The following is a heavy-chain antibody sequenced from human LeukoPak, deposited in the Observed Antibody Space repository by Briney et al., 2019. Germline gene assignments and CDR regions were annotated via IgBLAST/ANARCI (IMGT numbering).Heavy chain of an antibody. D-gene: IGHD4-17*01. Sequence: PGGSLRLSCAASGFTFSDSAMSWVRQAPGKGLGWVSAITGSGVTTYYADSVKGRFTISRDNSRNTLYLQMNSLRAEDTAVYYCAKQPTVTTWIDCWGQGTLVTVSS. CDR3: AKQPTVTTWIDC. V-gene: IGHV3-23*01. CDR1: GFTFSDSA. CDR2: ITGSGVTT. J-gene: IGHJ4*02.